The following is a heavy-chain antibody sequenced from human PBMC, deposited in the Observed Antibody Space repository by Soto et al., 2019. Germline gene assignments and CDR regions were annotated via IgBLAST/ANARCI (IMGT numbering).Heavy chain of an antibody. D-gene: IGHD1-26*01. J-gene: IGHJ4*02. Sequence: QVQLEQSGAEMKRPGSSVKVSCETSGGIFTNYTFSWVRQAPGQGLEWMGWIIPVLNVANYAQKFQGRIAVTADKSTSPAFLEFTDLISEDRAIYFCARAPTASSAFDYWGQGTMVTVSS. CDR3: ARAPTASSAFDY. V-gene: IGHV1-69*02. CDR1: GGIFTNYT. CDR2: IIPVLNVA.